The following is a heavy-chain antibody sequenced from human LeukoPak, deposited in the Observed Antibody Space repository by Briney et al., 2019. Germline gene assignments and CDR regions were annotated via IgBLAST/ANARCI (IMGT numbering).Heavy chain of an antibody. D-gene: IGHD3-10*01. Sequence: SETLSLTCTVSGGSISSYYWSWIRQPPGKGLEWIGYIYYSGSTNYNPSLMSRVTISVDTSKNQFSLKLSSVTAADTAVYYCARDGSDGELSGSFDYWGQGTLVTVSS. CDR2: IYYSGST. J-gene: IGHJ4*02. CDR1: GGSISSYY. V-gene: IGHV4-59*01. CDR3: ARDGSDGELSGSFDY.